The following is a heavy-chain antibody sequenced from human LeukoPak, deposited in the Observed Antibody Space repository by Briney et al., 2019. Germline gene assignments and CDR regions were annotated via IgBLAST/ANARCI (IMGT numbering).Heavy chain of an antibody. CDR2: IYYSGST. D-gene: IGHD4-23*01. V-gene: IGHV4-59*08. Sequence: TSETLSLTCTVSGGSISSYYWSWIRQPPGKGLEWIGYIYYSGSTNYNPSLKSRVTISVDTSKNQFSLKLSSVTAADTAVYYCARHGVYGGKDFDYWGQGTLVTVPS. CDR1: GGSISSYY. J-gene: IGHJ4*02. CDR3: ARHGVYGGKDFDY.